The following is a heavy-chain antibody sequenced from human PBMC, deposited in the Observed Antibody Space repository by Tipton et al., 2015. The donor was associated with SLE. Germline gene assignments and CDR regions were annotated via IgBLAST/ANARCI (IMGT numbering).Heavy chain of an antibody. CDR1: GDSISSGYY. D-gene: IGHD6-13*01. Sequence: TLSLTCAVSGDSISSGYYWGWIRQTPGRGLEWIGNIYHNVRSSYNPSLTSRVTRSVDTSKNQFSLHLTSVTAADTAVYYCAREIDPAAGYEFTWFDPWGQGTLVTVSS. V-gene: IGHV4-38-2*02. CDR2: IYHNVRS. CDR3: AREIDPAAGYEFTWFDP. J-gene: IGHJ5*02.